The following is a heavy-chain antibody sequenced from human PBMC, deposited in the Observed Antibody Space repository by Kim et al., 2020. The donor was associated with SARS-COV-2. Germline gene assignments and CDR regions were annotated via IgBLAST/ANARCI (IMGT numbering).Heavy chain of an antibody. J-gene: IGHJ6*02. CDR2: IKQDGSEK. CDR1: GFTFSSYW. D-gene: IGHD6-13*01. Sequence: GGSLRLSCAASGFTFSSYWMSWVRQAPGKGLEWVANIKQDGSEKYYVDSVKGRFTISRDNAKNSLYLQMNSLRAEDTAVYYCASGSSSWYWYYYYGMDVWGQGTTVTVSS. V-gene: IGHV3-7*01. CDR3: ASGSSSWYWYYYYGMDV.